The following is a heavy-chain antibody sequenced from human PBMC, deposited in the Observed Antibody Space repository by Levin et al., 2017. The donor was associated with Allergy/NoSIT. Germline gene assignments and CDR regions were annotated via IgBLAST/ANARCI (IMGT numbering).Heavy chain of an antibody. CDR2: ITGSGGRT. CDR1: GFSFSTYA. CDR3: ARDVRRTNWCHNFDY. J-gene: IGHJ4*02. D-gene: IGHD7-27*01. Sequence: GGSLRLSCAASGFSFSTYALSWVRQAPGKGLDWVSSITGSGGRTYYADSVRGRFTISRDNSKSTVYLRMSSLRAEDRAVYYCARDVRRTNWCHNFDYWRQGPLVTV. V-gene: IGHV3-23*01.